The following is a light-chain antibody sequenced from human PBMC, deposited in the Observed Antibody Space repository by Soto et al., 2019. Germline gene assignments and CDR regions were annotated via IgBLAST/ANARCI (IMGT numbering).Light chain of an antibody. J-gene: IGLJ3*02. CDR1: SSDVGGYNY. CDR3: SSYTPSSTHWV. V-gene: IGLV2-14*01. CDR2: EVS. Sequence: QLVLTQPASVSGSPGQSITISCTGTSSDVGGYNYVSWYQQHPGKAPKFMIYEVSNRPSGVSNRFSGSKSGNTASLTISGLQAEDEADYYCSSYTPSSTHWVFGGGTKLTVL.